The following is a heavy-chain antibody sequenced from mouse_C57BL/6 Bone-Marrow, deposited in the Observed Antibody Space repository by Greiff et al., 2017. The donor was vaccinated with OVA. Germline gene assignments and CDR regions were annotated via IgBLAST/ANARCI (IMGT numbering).Heavy chain of an antibody. CDR3: ATAYYSNLRFAY. J-gene: IGHJ3*01. Sequence: VKLQESGAELARPGASVKLSCKASGYTFTSYGISWVKQRTGQGLEWIGEIYPRSGNTYYNEKFKGKATLTADKSSSTAYMELRSLTSEDSAVYFCATAYYSNLRFAYWGQGTLVTVSA. CDR1: GYTFTSYG. CDR2: IYPRSGNT. V-gene: IGHV1-81*01. D-gene: IGHD2-5*01.